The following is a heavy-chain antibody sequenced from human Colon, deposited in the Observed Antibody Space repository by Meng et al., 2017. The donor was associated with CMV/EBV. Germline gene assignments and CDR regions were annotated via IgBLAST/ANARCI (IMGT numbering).Heavy chain of an antibody. V-gene: IGHV4-39*07. CDR1: GDSISGRSYY. CDR2: IYYTGND. Sequence: QRQVPGPGLVKPSETLSLTCTVSGDSISGRSYYWGWIRQPPGKGLEWIASIYYTGNDYHNPSLKSRVTISIDTSNNQFSLRLTSVTAADTAVYYCARMALHWYFDLWGRGTLVTVSS. J-gene: IGHJ2*01. CDR3: ARMALHWYFDL. D-gene: IGHD5-24*01.